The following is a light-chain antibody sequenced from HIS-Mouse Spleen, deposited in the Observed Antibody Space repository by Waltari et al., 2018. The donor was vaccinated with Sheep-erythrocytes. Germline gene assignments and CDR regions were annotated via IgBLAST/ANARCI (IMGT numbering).Light chain of an antibody. Sequence: SYELTQPPSVSVSPGRTASITCSVDKLGDKYACWYQQKPGQSPVLVIYQDTNRPSGIPERFAGSNSGNTATLTLSGTQAMDEADYYCQAWDSSTAVFGGGTKLTVL. CDR3: QAWDSSTAV. CDR1: KLGDKY. CDR2: QDT. J-gene: IGLJ2*01. V-gene: IGLV3-1*01.